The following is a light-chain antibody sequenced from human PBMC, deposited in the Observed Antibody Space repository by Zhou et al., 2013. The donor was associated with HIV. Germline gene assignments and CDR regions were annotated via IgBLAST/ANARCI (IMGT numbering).Light chain of an antibody. V-gene: IGKV3-20*01. CDR1: QSVSSSY. CDR3: QQHGSSPWT. J-gene: IGKJ1*01. CDR2: GAS. Sequence: EIVLTQSPGTLSLSPGERATLSCRASQSVSSSYLAWYQQKPGQAPRLLIFGASSRATGIPDRFSGNGSGTDFTLTISRLEPEDFAMYYCQQHGSSPWTFGQGTKVEIK.